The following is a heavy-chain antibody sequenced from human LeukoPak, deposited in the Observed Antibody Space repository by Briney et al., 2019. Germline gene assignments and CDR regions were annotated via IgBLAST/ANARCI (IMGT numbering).Heavy chain of an antibody. J-gene: IGHJ3*02. CDR3: GRLLRPGGREGDAFDI. CDR2: FYDSGDF. V-gene: IGHV4-59*08. Sequence: SETLSLTCTVSGGSISGHHWTWIRQPPGTGLEWIGYFYDSGDFNYNPSLKSRVTIWMDMSNNQFSLTMSSVTAADTAMYYCGRLLRPGGREGDAFDIWGQGTLVTVSS. D-gene: IGHD1-26*01. CDR1: GGSISGHH.